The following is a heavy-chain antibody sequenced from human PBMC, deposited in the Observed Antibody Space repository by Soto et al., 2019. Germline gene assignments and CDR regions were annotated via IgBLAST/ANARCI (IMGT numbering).Heavy chain of an antibody. CDR2: IYYSGST. J-gene: IGHJ6*02. V-gene: IGHV4-59*01. Sequence: LSLTFTFSFFSISIYYWSWIRQPPGKGLKWIGYIYYSGSTNYNPSLKSRVTISVDTSKNQFSLKLSSVTAADTAVYYCARDSGYGMDVWGQGTTVTVSS. CDR1: FFSISIYY. CDR3: ARDSGYGMDV.